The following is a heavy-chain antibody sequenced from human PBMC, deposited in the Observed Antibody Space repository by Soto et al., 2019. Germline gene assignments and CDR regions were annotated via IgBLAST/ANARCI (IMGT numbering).Heavy chain of an antibody. J-gene: IGHJ3*02. CDR2: IGTSGGTP. CDR1: GFTFSTSA. Sequence: GESLKISCAASGFTFSTSAMSWVRQAPGKGLEWISAIGTSGGTPYYPDSVKGRFTISRDSSKNTLYLQMNSLRVEDTAVYYCARGGYSYGPGNAFDIWGQGTMVTVSS. V-gene: IGHV3-23*01. D-gene: IGHD5-18*01. CDR3: ARGGYSYGPGNAFDI.